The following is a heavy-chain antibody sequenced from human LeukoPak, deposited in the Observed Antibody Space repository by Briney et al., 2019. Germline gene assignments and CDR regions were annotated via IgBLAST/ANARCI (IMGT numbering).Heavy chain of an antibody. CDR1: GFTFSSYA. CDR2: ISYDGSNK. V-gene: IGHV3-30-3*01. D-gene: IGHD4-17*01. J-gene: IGHJ4*02. Sequence: GRSLRLSCAASGFTFSSYAMHWVRQAPGKGLEWVAAISYDGSNKYYADSVKGRFTISRDNSKNTLYLQMNSLRVEDTAVYYCARETTYDYWGQGTLVTVSS. CDR3: ARETTYDY.